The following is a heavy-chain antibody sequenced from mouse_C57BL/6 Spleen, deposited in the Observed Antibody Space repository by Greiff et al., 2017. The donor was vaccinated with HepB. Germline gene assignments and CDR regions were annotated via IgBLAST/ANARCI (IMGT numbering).Heavy chain of an antibody. D-gene: IGHD1-1*01. V-gene: IGHV1-7*01. CDR3: VPAYYYGSSYAIDY. CDR2: INPRSGYT. CDR1: GYTFTSYW. Sequence: QVQLQQSGAELAKPGASVKLSCKASGYTFTSYWMHWVKQRPGQGLEWIGYINPRSGYTKYNQKFKDKATLTADKSSSTAYMQLSSLTYEDSEVYDCVPAYYYGSSYAIDYWGQGTSVTVSS. J-gene: IGHJ4*01.